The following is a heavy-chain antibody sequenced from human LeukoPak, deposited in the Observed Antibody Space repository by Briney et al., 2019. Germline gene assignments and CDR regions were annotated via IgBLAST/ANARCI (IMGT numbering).Heavy chain of an antibody. J-gene: IGHJ4*02. CDR1: GYTFTSYY. V-gene: IGHV1-46*01. CDR3: AILWFGELPSFVY. CDR2: INPSGGST. D-gene: IGHD3-10*01. Sequence: GASVKVSCKASGYTFTSYYMHWVRQAPGQGLEWMGIINPSGGSTSYAQKFQGRVTMTRDTSTSTVYMELSSLRSENTAVYYCAILWFGELPSFVYWGQGTLVTVSS.